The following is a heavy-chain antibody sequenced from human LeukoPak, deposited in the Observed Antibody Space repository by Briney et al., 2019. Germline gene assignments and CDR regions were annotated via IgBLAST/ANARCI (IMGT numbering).Heavy chain of an antibody. CDR2: IYSDNT. Sequence: GGSLRLSCTVSGFTVSSNSMSWVRQAPGTGLEWVSFIYSDNTHYSDSVKGRFTISRDNSKNTLYLQMNSLRAEDTAVYYCARKTDSGGQGDYWGPGTLVTVSS. D-gene: IGHD3-22*01. CDR1: GFTVSSNS. J-gene: IGHJ4*02. V-gene: IGHV3-53*01. CDR3: ARKTDSGGQGDY.